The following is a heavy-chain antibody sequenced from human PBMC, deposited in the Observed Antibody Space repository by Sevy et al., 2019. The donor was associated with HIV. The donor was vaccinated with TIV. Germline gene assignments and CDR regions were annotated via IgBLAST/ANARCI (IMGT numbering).Heavy chain of an antibody. V-gene: IGHV3-33*01. CDR1: GFTFSGYG. J-gene: IGHJ4*02. D-gene: IGHD3-10*01. Sequence: GGSLRLSCAASGFTFSGYGIHWVRQAPGKGPEWVAVIWYDGINKYYVDSVKGRFTISRDNSKNTVYLQMNSLRAEDTAVYYCARDKLLPVMVTMVRGALSYYFDYWGQGTLVTVSS. CDR2: IWYDGINK. CDR3: ARDKLLPVMVTMVRGALSYYFDY.